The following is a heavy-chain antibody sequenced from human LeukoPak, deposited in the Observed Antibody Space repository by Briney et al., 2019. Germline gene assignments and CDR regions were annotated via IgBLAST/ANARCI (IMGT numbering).Heavy chain of an antibody. J-gene: IGHJ4*02. Sequence: SGTLSLTCTVSGGSISSTYWSWIRQPPGKGLEWIGYIYSSGSTSYNPSLKSRVTISVDTSKNQFSLRLKFVTAADTAVYYCARLGGSRDFDYWGQGTLVTVSS. D-gene: IGHD3-16*01. CDR1: GGSISSTY. CDR2: IYSSGST. CDR3: ARLGGSRDFDY. V-gene: IGHV4-59*08.